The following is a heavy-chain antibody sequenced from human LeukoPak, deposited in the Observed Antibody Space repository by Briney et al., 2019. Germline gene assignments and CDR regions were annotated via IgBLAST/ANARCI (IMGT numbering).Heavy chain of an antibody. D-gene: IGHD7-27*01. CDR1: GFTFSGSA. J-gene: IGHJ4*02. Sequence: PGGSLRLSCAASGFTFSGSAMHWVRQASGKGLEWVGRIRSKANSYATAYAASVKGRFTISRDDSKNTAYLQMNSLKTEDTAVYYCARRKTGDPRYFDYWGQGTLVTVSS. CDR3: ARRKTGDPRYFDY. CDR2: IRSKANSYAT. V-gene: IGHV3-73*01.